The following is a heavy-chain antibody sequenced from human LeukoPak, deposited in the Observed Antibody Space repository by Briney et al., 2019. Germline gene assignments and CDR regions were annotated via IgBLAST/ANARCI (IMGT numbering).Heavy chain of an antibody. CDR3: ARCSGGTCHSFHY. CDR1: GFTFKKYA. CDR2: IATDGGSA. V-gene: IGHV3-23*03. D-gene: IGHD2-15*01. Sequence: GGALRLSCAASGFTFKKYAMGWVRQGPGGGAGGGSIIATDGGSAYYADSVKGRFTMSRDNSKNGLYLQMSSLRAEDTALYYCARCSGGTCHSFHYWGQGTLVTVSS. J-gene: IGHJ4*02.